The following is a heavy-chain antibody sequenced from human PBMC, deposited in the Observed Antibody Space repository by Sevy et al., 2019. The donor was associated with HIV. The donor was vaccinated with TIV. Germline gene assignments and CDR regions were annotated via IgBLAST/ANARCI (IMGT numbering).Heavy chain of an antibody. CDR2: IRNKADSYTT. V-gene: IGHV3-72*01. D-gene: IGHD6-13*01. Sequence: GGSLRLSCAASGFTFSDHYMEWVRQAPGKGLEWFGRIRNKADSYTTEYAASEKGRFTISRDDSKNSLYLLMNSLKTEDTAVYYCATHAGIAAAGRVFDYWGQGTLVTVSS. CDR1: GFTFSDHY. J-gene: IGHJ4*02. CDR3: ATHAGIAAAGRVFDY.